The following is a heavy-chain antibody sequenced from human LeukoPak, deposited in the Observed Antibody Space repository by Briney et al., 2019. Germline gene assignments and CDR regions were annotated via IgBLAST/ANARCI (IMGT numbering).Heavy chain of an antibody. CDR3: ASASCNSTTSCRVGVDC. J-gene: IGHJ4*02. D-gene: IGHD2/OR15-2a*01. Sequence: ASVKVSCKASGYTFTGHYIHWVRQAPGQGLEWMGWLNPHNGGTRFAQKFQDRVTLTRDTSISTAYMELIRLRSDDTGVFYCASASCNSTTSCRVGVDCCGEGTLVTVAS. CDR1: GYTFTGHY. V-gene: IGHV1-2*02. CDR2: LNPHNGGT.